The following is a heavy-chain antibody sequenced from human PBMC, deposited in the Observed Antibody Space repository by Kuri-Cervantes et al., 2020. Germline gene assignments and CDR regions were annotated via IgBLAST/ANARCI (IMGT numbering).Heavy chain of an antibody. CDR1: GFTFSSYG. Sequence: GESLKISCVASGFTFSSYGMHWVRQAPGKGLEWVAVISYDGSNKYYADSVKGRFTISRDNSKNTLYLQMNSLRAEDTAVYYCARDHRYSSGWYLRSDGTGFDYWGQGTLVTVSS. CDR2: ISYDGSNK. D-gene: IGHD6-19*01. V-gene: IGHV3-30*03. CDR3: ARDHRYSSGWYLRSDGTGFDY. J-gene: IGHJ4*02.